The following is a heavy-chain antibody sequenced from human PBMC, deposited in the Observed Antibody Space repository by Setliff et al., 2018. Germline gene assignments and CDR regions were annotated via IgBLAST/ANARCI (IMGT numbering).Heavy chain of an antibody. V-gene: IGHV3-30*03. J-gene: IGHJ4*02. CDR1: GFMFSDYD. CDR2: LSYDGSHE. Sequence: GGSLRLSCAASGFMFSDYDMHWVRQTPGKGLEWVAVLSYDGSHEYYVDSVKGRFTISRDNAKNSLYLQMNSPRAEDTAVYYCATYKRSSSFEYWGQGSLVTVSS. D-gene: IGHD6-6*01. CDR3: ATYKRSSSFEY.